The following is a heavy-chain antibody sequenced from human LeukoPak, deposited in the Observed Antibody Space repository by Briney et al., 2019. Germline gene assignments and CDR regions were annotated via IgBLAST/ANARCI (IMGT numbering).Heavy chain of an antibody. CDR1: XYTFTSYG. CDR2: ISAYNGNT. J-gene: IGHJ3*02. V-gene: IGHV1-18*01. D-gene: IGHD6-19*01. CDR3: ARKEWLVRQGDAFDI. Sequence: XKASXYTFTSYGISXVRQAPGQGGERMGWISAYNGNTNYAQKLQGRGTITTETSTSTAYMEVRRQRDDDTAVYYCARKEWLVRQGDAFDIWGQGTMVTVSS.